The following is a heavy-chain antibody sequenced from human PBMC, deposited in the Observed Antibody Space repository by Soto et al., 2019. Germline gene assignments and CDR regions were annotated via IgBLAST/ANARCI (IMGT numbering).Heavy chain of an antibody. Sequence: ASVKVSCNASGYTFTSYGIGWVRQAPGQGLEWMGWISAYNGNTSYAQKLQGRVTMTTDTSTSTAYMELRSLRSDDTAVYYCARAYCGGDCYSNDYYFDYWGQGTLVTVSS. CDR2: ISAYNGNT. J-gene: IGHJ4*02. CDR3: ARAYCGGDCYSNDYYFDY. D-gene: IGHD2-21*02. CDR1: GYTFTSYG. V-gene: IGHV1-18*01.